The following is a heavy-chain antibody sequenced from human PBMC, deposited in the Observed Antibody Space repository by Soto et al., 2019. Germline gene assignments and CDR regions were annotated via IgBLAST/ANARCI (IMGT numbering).Heavy chain of an antibody. CDR1: GGSISSSSYY. J-gene: IGHJ4*02. D-gene: IGHD3-22*01. CDR2: IYYSGST. Sequence: SETLSLTCTVSGGSISSSSYYWGWIRQPPGKGLEWIGSIYYSGSTYYNPSLKRRVTISVDTSKNQFSLKLSSVTAADTAVYYCASGLSNYYDSSATGGYFDYWGQGTLVTVSS. CDR3: ASGLSNYYDSSATGGYFDY. V-gene: IGHV4-39*01.